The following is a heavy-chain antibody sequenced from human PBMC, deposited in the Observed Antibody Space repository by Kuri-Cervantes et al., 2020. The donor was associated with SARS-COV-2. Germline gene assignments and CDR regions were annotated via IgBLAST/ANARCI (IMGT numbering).Heavy chain of an antibody. CDR1: GGSISSYY. D-gene: IGHD3-3*01. CDR3: ARSVTKDFWSGVDI. Sequence: ESLKISCTVSGGSISSYYWSWIRQPPGKGLEWIGYIYYSGSTNYNPSLKGRVTISVDTSKNQFSLKLSSVTAADTAVYYCARSVTKDFWSGVDIWGQGTMVTDSS. J-gene: IGHJ3*02. CDR2: IYYSGST. V-gene: IGHV4-59*01.